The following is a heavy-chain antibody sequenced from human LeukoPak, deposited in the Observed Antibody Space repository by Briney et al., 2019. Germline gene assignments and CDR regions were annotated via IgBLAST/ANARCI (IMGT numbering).Heavy chain of an antibody. CDR2: ISGSSGYI. V-gene: IGHV3-21*01. J-gene: IGHJ6*02. D-gene: IGHD2-2*02. Sequence: GGSLRLSCAASGFTFSSYAMSWVRQAPGKGLEWVSSISGSSGYIYYADSVKGRFTISRDNAKNSLYLQMNSLRAEDAAVYYCARDRDLEIVPAAIRFYYYGMDVWGQGTTVTVSS. CDR1: GFTFSSYA. CDR3: ARDRDLEIVPAAIRFYYYGMDV.